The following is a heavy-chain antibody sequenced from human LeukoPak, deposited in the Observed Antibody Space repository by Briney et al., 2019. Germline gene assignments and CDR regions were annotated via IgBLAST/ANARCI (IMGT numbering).Heavy chain of an antibody. Sequence: PGRSLGLSCAASGFTLSSYGMHWVRRAPGKGLEWVAVISYDGNNKYYGDSVKGRFTISRDNSQNTLYLQMKSLRAEDTAVYYCAKDGVFWTTGTTGDYWGQGTLVTVSS. D-gene: IGHD1-1*01. CDR2: ISYDGNNK. J-gene: IGHJ4*02. CDR3: AKDGVFWTTGTTGDY. V-gene: IGHV3-30*18. CDR1: GFTLSSYG.